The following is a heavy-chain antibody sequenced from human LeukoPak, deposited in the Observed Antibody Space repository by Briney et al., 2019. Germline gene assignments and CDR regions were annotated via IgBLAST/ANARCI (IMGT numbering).Heavy chain of an antibody. V-gene: IGHV3-23*01. J-gene: IGHJ4*02. CDR1: GFTFSTYA. CDR3: ARPLTWTSYKDY. D-gene: IGHD3/OR15-3a*01. CDR2: ISSTGGST. Sequence: GGSLRLSCVASGFTFSTYAMSWVRQAPGKGLEWVSTISSTGGSTYYADSVKGRFTISRDNSNNTLYLQMNSLRAEDTAVYYCARPLTWTSYKDYWGQGTLVTVSS.